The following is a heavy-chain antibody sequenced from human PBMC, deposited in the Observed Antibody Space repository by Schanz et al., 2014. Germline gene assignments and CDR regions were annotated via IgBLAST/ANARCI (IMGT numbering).Heavy chain of an antibody. CDR1: GFTFSSYG. D-gene: IGHD5-18*01. J-gene: IGHJ2*01. CDR3: GRAGTGMAGWYFEL. Sequence: ESGGTLVRPGGSLRLSCAASGFTFSSYGMHWVRQAPGKGLEWVAVIWYDGSNKYYADSVKGRFTISRDNSKNTLFLQMSSLRVDDMAVYYCGRAGTGMAGWYFELWGRGTLVTVSS. V-gene: IGHV3-33*01. CDR2: IWYDGSNK.